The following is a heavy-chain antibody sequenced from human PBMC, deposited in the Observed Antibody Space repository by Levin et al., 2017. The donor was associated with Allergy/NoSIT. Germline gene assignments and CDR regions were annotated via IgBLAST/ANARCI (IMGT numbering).Heavy chain of an antibody. V-gene: IGHV3-23*01. Sequence: GESLKISCAASGFTFSSYAMSWVRQAPGKGLEWVSAISGCGGSLYYADSVKGRFTISRDNSKNTLYLQMNSLRAEDTAVYYCAKDMVRGVIPKYFDYWGQGTLVTVSS. CDR3: AKDMVRGVIPKYFDY. CDR2: ISGCGGSL. CDR1: GFTFSSYA. J-gene: IGHJ4*02. D-gene: IGHD3-10*01.